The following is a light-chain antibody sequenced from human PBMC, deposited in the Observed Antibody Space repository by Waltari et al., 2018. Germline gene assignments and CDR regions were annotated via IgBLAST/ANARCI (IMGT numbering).Light chain of an antibody. J-gene: IGKJ1*01. CDR2: DAS. Sequence: DIRLSQSPSSLSASVGDKVTITCHARQDIGTYVHWYQQRTGEAPKPLIYDASHLDTGVPTRFSGGGSGTHFTFTINDLQPEDFATYYCQQYDNLPLTFGQGTRVEIK. V-gene: IGKV1-33*01. CDR1: QDIGTY. CDR3: QQYDNLPLT.